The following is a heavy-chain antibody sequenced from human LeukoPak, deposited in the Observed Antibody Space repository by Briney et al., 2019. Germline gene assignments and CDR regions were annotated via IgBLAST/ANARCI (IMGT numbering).Heavy chain of an antibody. D-gene: IGHD3-22*01. Sequence: SETLSLTCTVSGVSVSSDNYSWGWIRQPPGKGLEWLGSIYYSGSTDYNPSLKSEGTISVDTSKNHFSLKLSSVTAADTAVYYCARHYYDSSGYRSDYWGQGTLVTVSS. V-gene: IGHV4-39*01. CDR3: ARHYYDSSGYRSDY. J-gene: IGHJ4*02. CDR2: IYYSGST. CDR1: GVSVSSDNYS.